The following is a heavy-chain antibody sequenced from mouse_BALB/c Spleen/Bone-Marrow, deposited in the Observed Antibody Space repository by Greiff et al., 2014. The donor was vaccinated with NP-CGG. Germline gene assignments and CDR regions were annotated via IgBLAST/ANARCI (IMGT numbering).Heavy chain of an antibody. CDR1: GFTFSGLG. D-gene: IGHD1-1*01. V-gene: IGHV5-6*01. CDR2: IGVGGTYT. J-gene: IGHJ3*01. CDR3: ARPFTTVVATVFAY. Sequence: VQLKESGGDLVKPGGSLKLSCAASGFTFSGLGMSWVRQSPDKRLEWVATIGVGGTYTYYPDSVKGRFTISRDNAKNTLYLRMSSLKSEDTAMYYCARPFTTVVATVFAYWGQGTLVTVSA.